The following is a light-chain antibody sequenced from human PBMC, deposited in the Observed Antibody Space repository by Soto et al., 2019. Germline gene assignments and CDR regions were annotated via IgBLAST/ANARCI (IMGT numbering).Light chain of an antibody. V-gene: IGKV3-20*01. Sequence: EIVLTQSPGTLSLSPGERATLSCRASQSVSRTYLAWYQQKPGQAPRLLIYGASSRATGIPDRFSGSGSGTDFTLTINRLEPEDFAVYFCQQYGDSPWTFGQGTKVDIK. CDR2: GAS. CDR3: QQYGDSPWT. CDR1: QSVSRTY. J-gene: IGKJ1*01.